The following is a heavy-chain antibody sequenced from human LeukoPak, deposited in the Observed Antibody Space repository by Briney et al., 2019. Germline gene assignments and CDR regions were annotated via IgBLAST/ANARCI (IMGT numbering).Heavy chain of an antibody. CDR2: IYPTGST. CDR3: ARAAEYSSGWYLFDY. CDR1: GGSISSFY. V-gene: IGHV4-4*07. Sequence: SSETLSLTCTVSGGSISSFYWTWIRQPAGKGLEWIGRIYPTGSTNYNPSLKRRVTISVEKSKKQFSLKQRCVTAADTAMYYCARAAEYSSGWYLFDYWGQGTLVTVSA. J-gene: IGHJ4*02. D-gene: IGHD6-19*01.